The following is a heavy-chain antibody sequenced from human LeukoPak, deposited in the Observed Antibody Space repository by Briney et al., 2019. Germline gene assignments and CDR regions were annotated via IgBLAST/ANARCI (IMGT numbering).Heavy chain of an antibody. J-gene: IGHJ5*02. CDR3: ARVAGIAAAVDP. CDR1: GFTFRSYS. CDR2: ISSSSSYI. D-gene: IGHD6-13*01. V-gene: IGHV3-21*01. Sequence: GGSLRLSCAASGFTFRSYSMNWVRQAPGKGLEWVSFISSSSSYIYYADSVKGRFTTSRDNAKNSLYPQMNSLRAEDTAVYYCARVAGIAAAVDPWGQGTLVTVSS.